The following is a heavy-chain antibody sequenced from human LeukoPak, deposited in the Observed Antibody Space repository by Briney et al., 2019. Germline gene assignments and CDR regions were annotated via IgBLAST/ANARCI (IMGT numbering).Heavy chain of an antibody. Sequence: GGSLRLSCLTSGFTFSTNATSWVRQAPGKGLEWISGISGRGASTYYADSVTGRFTISRDNSRNTLYLQMNSLRGDDTAVYYCAKDVGKWESLHFFDYWGQGTLVTVSS. V-gene: IGHV3-23*01. CDR3: AKDVGKWESLHFFDY. CDR2: ISGRGAST. CDR1: GFTFSTNA. J-gene: IGHJ4*02. D-gene: IGHD1-26*01.